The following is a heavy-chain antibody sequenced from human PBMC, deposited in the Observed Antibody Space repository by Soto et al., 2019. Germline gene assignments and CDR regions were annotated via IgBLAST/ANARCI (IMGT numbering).Heavy chain of an antibody. CDR1: GFTFTNYA. J-gene: IGHJ6*03. CDR2: ISGSGGTT. V-gene: IGHV3-23*01. Sequence: EVQLLESGGGLVRPGGSLRLSCAASGFTFTNYAMSWVRQAPGKGLEWVSAISGSGGTTYYADSVKGRFTISRDNSNSTLYLQMKSLRAEDTAVYYCAKESRRDHYYYMDVWGKGTTVTV. CDR3: AKESRRDHYYYMDV. D-gene: IGHD2-2*01.